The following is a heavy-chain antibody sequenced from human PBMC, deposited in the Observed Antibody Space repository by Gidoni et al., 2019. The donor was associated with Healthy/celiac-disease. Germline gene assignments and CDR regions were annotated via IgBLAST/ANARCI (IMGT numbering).Heavy chain of an antibody. CDR2: IYYSGST. Sequence: QLQLQESGPGLVKPSETLSLTCTVSGGSISSSSYYWGWIRQPPGKGLEWIGSIYYSGSTYYNPSRKSRVTISVDTSKNQFSLKLSSVTAADTAVYYCARRAEWELRNWFDPWGQGTLVTVSS. CDR3: ARRAEWELRNWFDP. J-gene: IGHJ5*02. CDR1: GGSISSSSYY. D-gene: IGHD1-26*01. V-gene: IGHV4-39*01.